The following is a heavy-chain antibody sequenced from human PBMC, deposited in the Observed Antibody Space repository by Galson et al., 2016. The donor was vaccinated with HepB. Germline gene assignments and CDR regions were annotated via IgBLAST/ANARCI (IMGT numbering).Heavy chain of an antibody. J-gene: IGHJ4*02. CDR1: GGTFSSYA. V-gene: IGHV1-69*13. D-gene: IGHD6-6*01. CDR3: ARAGGYSSSSHFDY. CDR2: IIPIFGTA. Sequence: SVKVSCKASGGTFSSYAISWVRQAPGQGLEWLGWIIPIFGTANYAQKFQGRVTITADESTSTAYMELSSLRSEDTAVYYCARAGGYSSSSHFDYWGQGTLVTVSS.